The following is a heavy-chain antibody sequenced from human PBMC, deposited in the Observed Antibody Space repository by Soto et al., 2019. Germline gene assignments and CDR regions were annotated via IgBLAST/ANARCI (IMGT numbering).Heavy chain of an antibody. CDR3: ARRCSGGSCPPYYYGMDV. D-gene: IGHD2-15*01. Sequence: GESLKISCKGSGYSFTSYWISCVRQMPGKGLEWMGRIDPSDSYTNYSPSFQGHVTISADKSISTAYLQWSSLKASDTAMYYCARRCSGGSCPPYYYGMDVWGQGTTVTVSS. CDR1: GYSFTSYW. CDR2: IDPSDSYT. V-gene: IGHV5-10-1*01. J-gene: IGHJ6*02.